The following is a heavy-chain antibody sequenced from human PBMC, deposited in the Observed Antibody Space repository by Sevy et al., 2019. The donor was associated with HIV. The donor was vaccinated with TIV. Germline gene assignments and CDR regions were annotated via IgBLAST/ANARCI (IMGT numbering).Heavy chain of an antibody. Sequence: ASVKVSCKASGYIFTGYYMHWVRQAPGQGHEWMGRINPNSGGTNYAQKFQGRVTMTRDTSISTAYMELSRLSSDDTAVYYCARDSPYCSGGSCYPSFDYWGQGNLVTVSS. J-gene: IGHJ4*02. V-gene: IGHV1-2*06. CDR3: ARDSPYCSGGSCYPSFDY. D-gene: IGHD2-15*01. CDR1: GYIFTGYY. CDR2: INPNSGGT.